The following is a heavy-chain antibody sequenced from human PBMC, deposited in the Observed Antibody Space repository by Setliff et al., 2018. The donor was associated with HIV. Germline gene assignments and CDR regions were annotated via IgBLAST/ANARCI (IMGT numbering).Heavy chain of an antibody. J-gene: IGHJ2*01. D-gene: IGHD5-18*01. CDR3: ARLDSDNPSSSYWFFDL. CDR1: GGSFSDYY. V-gene: IGHV4-34*01. CDR2: INHGGST. Sequence: SETLSLTCAVYGGSFSDYYWSWIRQSPGRGLEWIGEINHGGSTIYNPSLKSRVTISIDTSKNQFSLRLTSVAAADTAIYYCARLDSDNPSSSYWFFDLWGRGTLVTV.